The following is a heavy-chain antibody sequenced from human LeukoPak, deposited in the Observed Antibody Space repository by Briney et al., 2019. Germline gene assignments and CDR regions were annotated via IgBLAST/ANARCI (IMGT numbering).Heavy chain of an antibody. J-gene: IGHJ3*02. V-gene: IGHV3-30*04. D-gene: IGHD3-22*01. CDR1: GFTFSSYA. CDR3: ARDRMGHYYDSSVNIPDVAFDI. Sequence: PGGSLRLSCAASGFTFSSYAMHWVRRAPGKGLEWVAVISYDGSNKYYADSVKGRFTISRDNSKNTLYLQMNSLRAEDTAVYYCARDRMGHYYDSSVNIPDVAFDIWGQGTMVTVSS. CDR2: ISYDGSNK.